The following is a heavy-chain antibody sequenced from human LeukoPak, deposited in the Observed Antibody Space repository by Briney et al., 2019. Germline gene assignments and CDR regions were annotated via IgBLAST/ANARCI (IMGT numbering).Heavy chain of an antibody. D-gene: IGHD3-3*01. CDR2: INPSGGST. J-gene: IGHJ5*02. Sequence: GASVKVSCKASGYTFTSYYMHWVRQAPGQGLEWMGIINPSGGSTSYAQKFQGRVTMTRDTSTSTVYMELSSLRSEDTAVYYCARVQRTYYDFWSGYSTGFDPWGQGTLVTVSS. CDR1: GYTFTSYY. CDR3: ARVQRTYYDFWSGYSTGFDP. V-gene: IGHV1-46*01.